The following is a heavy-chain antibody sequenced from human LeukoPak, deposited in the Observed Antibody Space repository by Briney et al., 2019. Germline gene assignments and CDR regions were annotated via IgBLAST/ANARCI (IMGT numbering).Heavy chain of an antibody. J-gene: IGHJ5*02. CDR1: GYTFTNYG. CDR3: ARAAAGPSNNWFDP. V-gene: IGHV1-18*01. CDR2: ISAYNGNT. Sequence: ASVKVSCKASGYTFTNYGISWVRQAPGQGLEWMGWISAYNGNTNYAQKPQGRVTMTTDTSTSTAYMELRSLRSDDTAVYYCARAAAGPSNNWFDPWGQGTLVTVSS. D-gene: IGHD6-13*01.